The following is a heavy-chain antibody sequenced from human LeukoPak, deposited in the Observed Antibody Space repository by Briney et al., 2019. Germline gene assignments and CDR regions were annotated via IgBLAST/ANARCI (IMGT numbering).Heavy chain of an antibody. CDR3: AKEGCSSTSCYSNY. Sequence: GGSLRLSCAASGFDFSSYAMNWVRQAPGKGLEWVSVISNSGGTTYYADSVEGRFTISRDNSKNTLYLQMNSLRAEDTAVYYCAKEGCSSTSCYSNYWGQGTLVTVSS. J-gene: IGHJ4*02. CDR1: GFDFSSYA. V-gene: IGHV3-23*01. D-gene: IGHD2-2*01. CDR2: ISNSGGTT.